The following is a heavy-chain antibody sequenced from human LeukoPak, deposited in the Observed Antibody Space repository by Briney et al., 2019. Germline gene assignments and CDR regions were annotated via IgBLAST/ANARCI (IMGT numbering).Heavy chain of an antibody. CDR2: ITSDGSST. J-gene: IGHJ4*02. CDR1: GFTFSSYW. V-gene: IGHV3-74*01. D-gene: IGHD5-18*01. CDR3: ARDAPGYSYGDY. Sequence: GGSLRLSCAASGFTFSSYWMNWVRQAPGKGLVWVSRITSDGSSTTYADSVKGRFSISRDNAKNTLYLQMNSLRAEDTAVYYCARDAPGYSYGDYWGQGTLVTVSS.